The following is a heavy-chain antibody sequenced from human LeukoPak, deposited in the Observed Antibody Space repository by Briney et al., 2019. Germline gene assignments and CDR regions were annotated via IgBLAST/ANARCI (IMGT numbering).Heavy chain of an antibody. Sequence: SETLSLTCTVSGYSISSGYYWGWIRQPPGKGLEWIAEIFHSGTTNYNPSLKSRVTISLDKSNNQFSLKLSSVTAADTAVYYCARIPGGPFDIWGQGTMVTVSS. CDR3: ARIPGGPFDI. CDR1: GYSISSGYY. CDR2: IFHSGTT. D-gene: IGHD2-21*01. V-gene: IGHV4-38-2*02. J-gene: IGHJ3*02.